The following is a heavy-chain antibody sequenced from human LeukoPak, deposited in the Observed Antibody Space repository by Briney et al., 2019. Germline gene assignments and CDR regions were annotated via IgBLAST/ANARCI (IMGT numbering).Heavy chain of an antibody. V-gene: IGHV3-53*05. D-gene: IGHD6-13*01. J-gene: IGHJ3*02. CDR3: ARASSSWFPSIAFDI. CDR1: GFTVSSNY. CDR2: IYSGGST. Sequence: GGSLRLSCAASGFTVSSNYMSWVRQAPGKGLEWVSVIYSGGSTYYADSVKGRFTISRDNSKNTLYLQMNSLRAEDTAVYYCARASSSWFPSIAFDIWGQGTMVTVSS.